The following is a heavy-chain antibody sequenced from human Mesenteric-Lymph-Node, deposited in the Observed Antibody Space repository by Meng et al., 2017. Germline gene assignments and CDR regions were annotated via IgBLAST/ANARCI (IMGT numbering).Heavy chain of an antibody. V-gene: IGHV3-74*01. D-gene: IGHD1-26*01. CDR3: ARVVSEGGSTDRHFDN. CDR1: GFTFSSYW. Sequence: LKISCAASGFTFSSYWMHWVRQAPGKGLVWVSRINSDGSSTSYEGSVKGRFTISRDNAKNTLYLQMNGLRVEDTGVYYCARVVSEGGSTDRHFDNWGQGTLVTVSS. CDR2: INSDGSST. J-gene: IGHJ4*02.